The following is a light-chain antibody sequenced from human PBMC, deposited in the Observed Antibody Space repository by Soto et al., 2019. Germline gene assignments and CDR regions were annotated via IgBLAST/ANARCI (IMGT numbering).Light chain of an antibody. V-gene: IGKV1-33*01. Sequence: DIQMTQSPSSLSASVGDRVTITCQASQNINNYLNWYQQKPGRAPKLLIYDASNLEAGVPSRFRGSGSGTDFTFTISRLQPEDIATYYCQHSYTLPYTFGQGTKLEI. CDR1: QNINNY. CDR2: DAS. J-gene: IGKJ2*01. CDR3: QHSYTLPYT.